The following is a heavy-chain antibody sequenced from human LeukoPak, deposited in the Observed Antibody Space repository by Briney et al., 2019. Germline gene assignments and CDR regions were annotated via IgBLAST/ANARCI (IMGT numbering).Heavy chain of an antibody. V-gene: IGHV3-74*01. CDR3: AKDLSCNTADR. CDR2: INPDGTNK. CDR1: SFTYSNYH. D-gene: IGHD5-18*01. J-gene: IGHJ5*02. Sequence: GVSLRLSSVGSSFTYSNYHMHWHPQAPGKGPVWGSSINPDGTNKDYTDSVKGPFTISRANATTLLDLQMHGLRADSTDGCYCAKDLSCNTADRWGQGTLVTVSS.